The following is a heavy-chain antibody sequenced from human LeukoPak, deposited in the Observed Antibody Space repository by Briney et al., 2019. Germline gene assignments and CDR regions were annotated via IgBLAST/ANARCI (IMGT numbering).Heavy chain of an antibody. V-gene: IGHV4-34*01. J-gene: IGHJ4*02. CDR1: GGSFSGDY. CDR2: INHSGST. Sequence: SETLSLTCAVYGGSFSGDYWSWIRQPPGKGLEWIGEINHSGSTNYNPSLKSRVTISVDTSKNQFSLKLSSVTAADTAVYSCARWVDMVRGDIIPAGFDYWGQGTLVTVSS. D-gene: IGHD3-10*01. CDR3: ARWVDMVRGDIIPAGFDY.